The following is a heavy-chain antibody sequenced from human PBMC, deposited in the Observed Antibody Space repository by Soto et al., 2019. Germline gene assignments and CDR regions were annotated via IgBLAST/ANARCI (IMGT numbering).Heavy chain of an antibody. CDR1: GGTFSSYA. J-gene: IGHJ4*02. CDR2: IIPIFGTA. D-gene: IGHD6-13*01. Sequence: ASVKVSCKASGGTFSSYAISWVRQAPGQGLEWMGGIIPIFGTANYAQKFQGRVTITADESTSTAYMELSSLRSEDTAVYYCAAQKGSSPPYYFDYWGQGTLVTVSS. V-gene: IGHV1-69*13. CDR3: AAQKGSSPPYYFDY.